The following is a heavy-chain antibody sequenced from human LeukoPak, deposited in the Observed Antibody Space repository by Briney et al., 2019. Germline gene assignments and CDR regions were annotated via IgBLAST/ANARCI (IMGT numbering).Heavy chain of an antibody. CDR1: GISISSHY. J-gene: IGHJ4*02. V-gene: IGHV4-59*11. CDR2: IYYTGST. Sequence: SETLSLTCTVSGISISSHYWSWIRQPPGKGLEWIGYIYYTGSTSYNPSLTSRVTISIDTSKNQFSLKLTSVTTADTAVYYCARVNGGYWGQGILVTVSS. D-gene: IGHD4-23*01. CDR3: ARVNGGY.